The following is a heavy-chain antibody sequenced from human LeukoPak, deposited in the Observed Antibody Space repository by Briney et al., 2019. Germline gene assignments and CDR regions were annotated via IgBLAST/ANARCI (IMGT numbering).Heavy chain of an antibody. CDR2: IYYSGST. V-gene: IGHV4-59*08. CDR3: ARVLPPLYYFDY. J-gene: IGHJ4*02. CDR1: GGSISCYS. D-gene: IGHD1-14*01. Sequence: SETLSLTCTVSGGSISCYSWSWIRQPPGKGLEWIGEIYYSGSTSYNPSLKSRVTISVDTSKHQLSLKLSSATAADTAVYYCARVLPPLYYFDYWGQGTLVTVSS.